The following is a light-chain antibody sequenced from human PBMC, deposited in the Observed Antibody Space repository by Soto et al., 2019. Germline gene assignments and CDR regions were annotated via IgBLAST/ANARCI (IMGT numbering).Light chain of an antibody. Sequence: QSALTQPPSASGSPGQSVTISCAGTSSDVGGYDYVSWYQQHPGKAPKLMIYEVSKRPSGVPDRFSASKSCNTASLTVAGLQAEDEADYYCSSFAGGNKLLFGGGTKLTVL. CDR3: SSFAGGNKLL. J-gene: IGLJ2*01. V-gene: IGLV2-8*01. CDR2: EVS. CDR1: SSDVGGYDY.